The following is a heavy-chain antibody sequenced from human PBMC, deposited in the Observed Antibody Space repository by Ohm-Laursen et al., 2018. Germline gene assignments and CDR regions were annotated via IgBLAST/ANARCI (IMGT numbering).Heavy chain of an antibody. J-gene: IGHJ4*02. D-gene: IGHD5-18*01. Sequence: SLRLSCSASGFTFSNYAMSWVRQAPGKGLEWVSVLYSGGATYYADSVKGRFTISRDNSKNTLYLQMNSLRAEDTAAYYCAKVSMVTNYFDPWGQGTLVTVSS. CDR3: AKVSMVTNYFDP. CDR2: LYSGGAT. CDR1: GFTFSNYA. V-gene: IGHV3-23*03.